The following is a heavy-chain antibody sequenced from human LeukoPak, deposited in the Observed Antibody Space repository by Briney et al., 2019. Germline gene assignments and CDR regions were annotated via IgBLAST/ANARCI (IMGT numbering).Heavy chain of an antibody. Sequence: GGSLRLSCAASGLTFSSYGMHWVRQAPGRGLEWVAFIRYDGSNKYYADSVKGRFTISRDNSKNTLYLQMYSLRAEDTAVYYCAKGQSGTYPRVHFDYWGQGTLVTVSS. CDR2: IRYDGSNK. CDR1: GLTFSSYG. CDR3: AKGQSGTYPRVHFDY. D-gene: IGHD1-26*01. J-gene: IGHJ4*02. V-gene: IGHV3-30*02.